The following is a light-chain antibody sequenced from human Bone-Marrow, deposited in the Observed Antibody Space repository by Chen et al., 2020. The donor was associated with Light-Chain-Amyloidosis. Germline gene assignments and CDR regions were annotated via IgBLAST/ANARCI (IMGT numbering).Light chain of an antibody. CDR2: YDS. V-gene: IGLV3-21*04. J-gene: IGLJ2*01. Sequence: SYVLTPPPSVSVAPGKTARITCGGNNIGSKSVHWYQQTPGQAPVLVIYYDSDRPSGIPERFSGSNSGNTATLTISRVEAGDEADYYCQVWDSSSDHVVFGGGTKLTVL. CDR3: QVWDSSSDHVV. CDR1: NIGSKS.